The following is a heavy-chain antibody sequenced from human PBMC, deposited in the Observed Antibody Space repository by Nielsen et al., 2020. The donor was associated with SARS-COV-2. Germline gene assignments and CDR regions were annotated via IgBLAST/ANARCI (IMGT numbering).Heavy chain of an antibody. Sequence: GESLKISCAASGFTFSSYWMSWVRQAPGKGLEWVANIKQDGSEKYYVDSVKGRFTISRDNAKNSLYLQMNSLRAEDTALYYCAKDIGYGSGSYAFDIWGQGTMVTVSS. D-gene: IGHD3-10*01. J-gene: IGHJ3*02. V-gene: IGHV3-7*03. CDR2: IKQDGSEK. CDR1: GFTFSSYW. CDR3: AKDIGYGSGSYAFDI.